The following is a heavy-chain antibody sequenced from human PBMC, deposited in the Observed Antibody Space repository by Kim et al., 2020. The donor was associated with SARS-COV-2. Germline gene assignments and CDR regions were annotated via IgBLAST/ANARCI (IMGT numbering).Heavy chain of an antibody. D-gene: IGHD1-26*01. CDR1: GGTFSSYA. V-gene: IGHV1-69*13. Sequence: SVKVSCKASGGTFSSYAISWVRQAPGQGLEWMGGIIPIFGTANYAQKFQGRVTITADESTSTAYMELSSLRSEDTAVYYCARDVQLVEGAYYYYGMDVWGQGTTVTVSS. CDR3: ARDVQLVEGAYYYYGMDV. J-gene: IGHJ6*02. CDR2: IIPIFGTA.